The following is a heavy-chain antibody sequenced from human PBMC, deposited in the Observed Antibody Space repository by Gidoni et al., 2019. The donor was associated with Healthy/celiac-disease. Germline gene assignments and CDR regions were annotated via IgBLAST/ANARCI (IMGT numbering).Heavy chain of an antibody. V-gene: IGHV3-23*01. D-gene: IGHD2-8*01. CDR1: GVTFSSYA. J-gene: IGHJ6*02. CDR2: ISGSGGST. CDR3: AKGRLGYCTNGVCQPYYYYGMDV. Sequence: EVQLLESGGGLVQPGGSLRLSCAASGVTFSSYAMSWVRQAPGKGLEWVSAISGSGGSTYYADSVKGRFTISRDNSKNTLYLQMNSLRAEDTAVYYCAKGRLGYCTNGVCQPYYYYGMDVWGQGTTVTVSS.